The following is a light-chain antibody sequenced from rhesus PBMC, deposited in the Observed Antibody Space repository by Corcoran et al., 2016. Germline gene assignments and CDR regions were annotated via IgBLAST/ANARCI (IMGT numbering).Light chain of an antibody. CDR1: ENVNNY. V-gene: IGKV1-74*01. CDR3: QHGYGTPYS. J-gene: IGKJ2*01. Sequence: DIQMTQSPSSLSASVGDRVTITCRASENVNNYLNWYPQKPGKAPKLLIYKASTLKSGVPSRFSGSGSGTDYTFTISSLQPEDVATYYCQHGYGTPYSFGQGTKVEIK. CDR2: KAS.